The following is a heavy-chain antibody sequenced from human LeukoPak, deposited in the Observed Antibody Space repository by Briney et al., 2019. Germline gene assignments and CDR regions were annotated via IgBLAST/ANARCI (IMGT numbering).Heavy chain of an antibody. J-gene: IGHJ3*02. Sequence: PGGSLRLSCAASGFTFSSYAMSWVRQAPGKGLEWVSAISGSGGSTYYADSVKGRFTISRDNSKNTLYLQMNSLRAEDTAVYYCARVIQLDDDAFDIWGQGTMVTVSS. CDR1: GFTFSSYA. D-gene: IGHD2-2*01. CDR3: ARVIQLDDDAFDI. V-gene: IGHV3-23*01. CDR2: ISGSGGST.